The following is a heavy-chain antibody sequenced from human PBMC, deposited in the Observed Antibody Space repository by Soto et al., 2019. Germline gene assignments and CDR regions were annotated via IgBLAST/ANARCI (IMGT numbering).Heavy chain of an antibody. CDR2: ISYDGSNK. V-gene: IGHV3-30*18. Sequence: QVQLVESGGGVVQPGRSLRLSCAASGFTFSSYGMHWVRQAPGKGLEWVAVISYDGSNKYYADSVKGRFTISRDNSKNTLYLQMNSLRAEDTAVYYCAKPLFRRSSGSPHPDHWGQGTLVTDSS. D-gene: IGHD2-15*01. CDR1: GFTFSSYG. J-gene: IGHJ4*02. CDR3: AKPLFRRSSGSPHPDH.